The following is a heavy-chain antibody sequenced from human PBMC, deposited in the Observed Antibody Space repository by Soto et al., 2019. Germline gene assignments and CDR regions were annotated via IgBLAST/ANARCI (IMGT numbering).Heavy chain of an antibody. CDR2: VSASGLNT. Sequence: EVQLLESGGKLVQPGGSLTLSCAASGFTFSTYAMAWVRQAPGKGLEWVSGVSASGLNTDYADPVKGRFYISRDNSKNTVSLHMNSLRAEDTALYCAKDRPRRTSGYFYWGQGTPVTVSS. D-gene: IGHD5-18*01. CDR3: AKDRPRRTSGYFY. V-gene: IGHV3-23*01. J-gene: IGHJ4*02. CDR1: GFTFSTYA.